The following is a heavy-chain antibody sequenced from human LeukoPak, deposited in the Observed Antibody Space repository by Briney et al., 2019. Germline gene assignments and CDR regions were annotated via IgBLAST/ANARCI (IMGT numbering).Heavy chain of an antibody. D-gene: IGHD3-10*01. J-gene: IGHJ4*02. V-gene: IGHV4-59*01. CDR3: ARGKEVITMLRGLKPGYYFDY. CDR2: IHYSGST. Sequence: SETLSLICTVSGGSITNYYWSWIRQPPGKGLEWIGYIHYSGSTKYKSSLKSRVTISVDTSKNQFSLKLNSVTAADTAVYYCARGKEVITMLRGLKPGYYFDYWGQGTLVTVSS. CDR1: GGSITNYY.